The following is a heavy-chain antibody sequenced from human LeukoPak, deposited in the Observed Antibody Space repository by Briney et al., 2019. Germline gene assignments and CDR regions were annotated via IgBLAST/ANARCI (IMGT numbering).Heavy chain of an antibody. CDR2: IYPGDSDT. CDR3: ARRVQQLVRGDWFDP. J-gene: IGHJ5*02. CDR1: GYSFTSYW. D-gene: IGHD6-13*01. V-gene: IGHV5-51*01. Sequence: GESLKISCKGSGYSFTSYWIGWVRQMPGKGLEWMGIIYPGDSDTRYSLSFQGQVTISADKSISTAYLQWSSLKASDTAMYYCARRVQQLVRGDWFDPWGQGTLVTVSS.